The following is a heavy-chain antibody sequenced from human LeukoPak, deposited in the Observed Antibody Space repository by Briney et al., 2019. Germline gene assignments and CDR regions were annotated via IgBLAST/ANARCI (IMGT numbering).Heavy chain of an antibody. CDR1: GDTFTNYY. Sequence: PEASVKVSRKASGDTFTNYYIHWVRQAPGQGLEWMGMINPSGSFTRHAQQFQGRVTMTRDTSTTTVYMELSGLRSEDTAVYYCAREAAKGIQLWVDYWGQGTLVTVSS. CDR2: INPSGSFT. V-gene: IGHV1-46*01. CDR3: AREAAKGIQLWVDY. J-gene: IGHJ4*02. D-gene: IGHD5-18*01.